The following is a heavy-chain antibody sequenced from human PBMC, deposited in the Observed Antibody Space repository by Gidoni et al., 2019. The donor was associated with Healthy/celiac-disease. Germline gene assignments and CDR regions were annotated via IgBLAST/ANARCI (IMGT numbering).Heavy chain of an antibody. V-gene: IGHV3-21*01. D-gene: IGHD3-16*02. CDR2: ISSSSSYI. CDR3: ARVRDYVWGSYRSNYMDV. J-gene: IGHJ6*03. Sequence: EVQLVESGGGLVKPGGSLRLSCAASGFTFSSYSMNWVRQAPGKGLEWVSSISSSSSYIYYADSGKGRFTISRDKAKNSLYLQMNSLRAEETAGYYGARVRDYVWGSYRSNYMDVWGKGTTVTVSS. CDR1: GFTFSSYS.